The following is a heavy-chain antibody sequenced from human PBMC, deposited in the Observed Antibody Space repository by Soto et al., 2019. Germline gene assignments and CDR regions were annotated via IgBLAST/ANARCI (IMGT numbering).Heavy chain of an antibody. J-gene: IGHJ1*01. CDR3: ERVGHYGYFQH. CDR2: INHSGST. V-gene: IGHV4-34*01. D-gene: IGHD4-17*01. Sequence: PSETLSLTCAVYGGSFSGYYWSWIRQPPGKGLEWIGEINHSGSTNYNPSLKSRVTISVDTSKNQFSLKLSSVTAADTAVYYCERVGHYGYFQHWGQGTLVTVSS. CDR1: GGSFSGYY.